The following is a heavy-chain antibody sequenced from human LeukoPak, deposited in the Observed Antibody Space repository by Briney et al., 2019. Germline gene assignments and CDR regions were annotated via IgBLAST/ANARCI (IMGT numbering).Heavy chain of an antibody. J-gene: IGHJ4*02. CDR3: AKEGQWPAHEYYFDY. D-gene: IGHD6-19*01. V-gene: IGHV3-23*01. Sequence: GGSLRLSCAASAFTFRSYAMSWVRRAGGKGLEWVSAVSGSGGSTYYADSVKGRFTIPRDNSKNTLYLQMNSLRAEDTAVYYCAKEGQWPAHEYYFDYWGQGTLVTVSS. CDR1: AFTFRSYA. CDR2: VSGSGGST.